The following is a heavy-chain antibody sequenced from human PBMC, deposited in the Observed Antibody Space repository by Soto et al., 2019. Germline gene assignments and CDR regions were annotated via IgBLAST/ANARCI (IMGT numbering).Heavy chain of an antibody. Sequence: SETLSLTCSVSGGSISSYYWSWIRQPPGKGLEWIAYIYYSGTSYNPPLKSRVSISLETSKNQFSLKLSSVTAADTAVYYCARTYDGSGPNSGGYGFDIWGQGTMVTVSS. CDR3: ARTYDGSGPNSGGYGFDI. V-gene: IGHV4-59*01. D-gene: IGHD3-22*01. CDR2: IYYSGT. J-gene: IGHJ3*02. CDR1: GGSISSYY.